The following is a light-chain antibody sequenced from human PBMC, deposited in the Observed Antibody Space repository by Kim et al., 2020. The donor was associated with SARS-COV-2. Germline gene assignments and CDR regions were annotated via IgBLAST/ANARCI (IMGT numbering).Light chain of an antibody. CDR3: ETWDSDTQV. Sequence: QPVLTQSYSASASLGSSVRLTCTLSSGLSKYIVAWHQQQPGKAPRFLMSLEGTGSYNKGSGIPDRFSGSSSGTDRYLTISNLQSEDEANYYCETWDSDTQVFGGGTQLTVL. CDR2: LEGTGSY. CDR1: SGLSKYI. V-gene: IGLV4-60*03. J-gene: IGLJ2*01.